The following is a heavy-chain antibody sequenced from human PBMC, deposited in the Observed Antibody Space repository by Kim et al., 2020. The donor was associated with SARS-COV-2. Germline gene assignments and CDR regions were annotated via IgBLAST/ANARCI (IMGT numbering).Heavy chain of an antibody. CDR3: ARHYPGGSLDY. J-gene: IGHJ4*02. CDR1: GGSISSYY. V-gene: IGHV4-59*08. CDR2: IYYSGST. Sequence: SETLSLTCTVSGGSISSYYWSWIRQPPGKGLEWIGYIYYSGSTNYNPSLKSRVTISVDTSKNQFSLKLSSVTAADTAVYYCARHYPGGSLDYWGQGTLVTVSS.